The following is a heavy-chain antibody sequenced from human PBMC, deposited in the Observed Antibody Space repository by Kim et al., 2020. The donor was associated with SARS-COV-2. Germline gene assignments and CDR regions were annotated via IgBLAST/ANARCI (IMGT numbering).Heavy chain of an antibody. Sequence: ADSVKGRFTIARDNSKNTLYLQMNSLRAEDTAVYYCAKGPTTVTVYYFDYWGQGTLVTVSS. V-gene: IGHV3-23*01. J-gene: IGHJ4*02. CDR3: AKGPTTVTVYYFDY. D-gene: IGHD4-17*01.